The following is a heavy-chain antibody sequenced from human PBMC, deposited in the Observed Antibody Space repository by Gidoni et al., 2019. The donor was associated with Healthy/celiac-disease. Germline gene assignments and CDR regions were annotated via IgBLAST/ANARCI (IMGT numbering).Heavy chain of an antibody. CDR1: GGSISSSSYY. V-gene: IGHV4-39*07. J-gene: IGHJ4*02. D-gene: IGHD5-12*01. CDR3: ARDGGYSGYDFVDY. CDR2: IYYSGST. Sequence: QLQLQESGPGLVKPSETLSLTCTVSGGSISSSSYYWGWIRQPPGKGLEWIGSIYYSGSTYYNPSLKSRVTISADTSKNQFSLKLSSVTAADTAVYYCARDGGYSGYDFVDYWGQGTLVTVSS.